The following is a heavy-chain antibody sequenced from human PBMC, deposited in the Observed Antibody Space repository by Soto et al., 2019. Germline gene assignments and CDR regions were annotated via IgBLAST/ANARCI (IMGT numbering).Heavy chain of an antibody. CDR2: IWFDGGNK. Sequence: GGSLRLSCAASGFTFSSYGMHWVRQAPGKGLEWVAVIWFDGGNKFYADSVKGRFTISRDNSKNTVSLQMNGLRDEDSAAYYCATTGPYWGQGTLVTVSS. CDR3: ATTGPY. CDR1: GFTFSSYG. J-gene: IGHJ4*02. V-gene: IGHV3-33*01.